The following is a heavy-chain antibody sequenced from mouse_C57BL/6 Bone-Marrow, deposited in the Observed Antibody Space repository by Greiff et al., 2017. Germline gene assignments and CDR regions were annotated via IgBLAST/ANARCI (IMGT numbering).Heavy chain of an antibody. V-gene: IGHV5-6*01. CDR2: IGSGGSYT. CDR3: ASLKGYFDY. Sequence: EVNLVESGGDLVKPGGSLKLSCAASGFTFSSYGMSWVRQTPDKRLEWVATIGSGGSYTYYPDSVKGRFTISRDNAKNTLYLHMSSLKSEDTAMYYCASLKGYFDYWGQGTTLTVSS. CDR1: GFTFSSYG. J-gene: IGHJ2*01. D-gene: IGHD1-3*01.